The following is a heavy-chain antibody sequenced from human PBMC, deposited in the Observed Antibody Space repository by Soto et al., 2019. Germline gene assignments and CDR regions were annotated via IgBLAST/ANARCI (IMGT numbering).Heavy chain of an antibody. CDR3: ARGNYYGSGAFDI. J-gene: IGHJ3*02. CDR1: GFTFSSYG. Sequence: LRLSCAASGFTFSSYGMHWVRQAPGKGLEWVAVIWYDGSNKYYADSVKGRFTISRDNSKNTLYPQMNSLRAEDTAVYYCARGNYYGSGAFDIWGQGTMVTVSS. CDR2: IWYDGSNK. D-gene: IGHD3-10*01. V-gene: IGHV3-33*01.